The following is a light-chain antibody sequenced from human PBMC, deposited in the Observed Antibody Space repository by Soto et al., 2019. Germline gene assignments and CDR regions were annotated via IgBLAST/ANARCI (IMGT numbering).Light chain of an antibody. CDR3: QQYNNWPPLT. Sequence: EIVMTQSPATLSVSPGERATLSCRASQSVSGNLAWYQQKPGQAPRLLIYGASTRATGIPTRFSGSGSGTEFTLTIRSLQSEDFAVYYCQQYNNWPPLTFGGGTKVEIK. J-gene: IGKJ4*01. CDR1: QSVSGN. CDR2: GAS. V-gene: IGKV3-15*01.